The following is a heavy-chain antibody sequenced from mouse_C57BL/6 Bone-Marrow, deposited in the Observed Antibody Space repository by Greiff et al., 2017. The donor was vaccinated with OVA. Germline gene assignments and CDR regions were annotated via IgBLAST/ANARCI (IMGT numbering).Heavy chain of an antibody. Sequence: VKLMESGAELARPGASVKLSCKASGYTFTSYGISWVKQRTGQGLEWIGEIYPRSGNTYYNEKFKGKATLTADKSSSTAYMELRSLTSEDSAVYFCARGGTYYDYDEDYWGQGTTLTVSS. J-gene: IGHJ2*01. CDR1: GYTFTSYG. D-gene: IGHD2-4*01. CDR2: IYPRSGNT. V-gene: IGHV1-81*01. CDR3: ARGGTYYDYDEDY.